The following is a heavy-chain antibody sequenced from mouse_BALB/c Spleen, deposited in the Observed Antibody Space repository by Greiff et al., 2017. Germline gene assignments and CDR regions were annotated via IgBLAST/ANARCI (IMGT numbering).Heavy chain of an antibody. D-gene: IGHD1-1*01. CDR2: ISDGGSYT. Sequence: EVNVVESGGGLVKPGGSLKLSCAASGFTFSDYYMYWVRQTPEKRLEWVATISDGGSYTYYPDSVKGRFTISRDNAKNNLYLQMSSLKSEDTAMYYCARGGGYGSSYEAMDYWGQGTSVTVSS. CDR1: GFTFSDYY. CDR3: ARGGGYGSSYEAMDY. J-gene: IGHJ4*01. V-gene: IGHV5-4*02.